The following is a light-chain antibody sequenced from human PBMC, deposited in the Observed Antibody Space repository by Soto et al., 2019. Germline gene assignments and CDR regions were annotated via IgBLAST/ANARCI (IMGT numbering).Light chain of an antibody. Sequence: QSALTQPASVSGSPGQSITISCSGSTSDIVGYNYVSWYQHHPGKVPKVMIYEVSNRPSGVSNSFSGSKSGNTASLTISGLQAEDEADYYCSSYTSSRTLVFGGGTKLTVL. J-gene: IGLJ3*02. CDR3: SSYTSSRTLV. CDR2: EVS. V-gene: IGLV2-14*01. CDR1: TSDIVGYNY.